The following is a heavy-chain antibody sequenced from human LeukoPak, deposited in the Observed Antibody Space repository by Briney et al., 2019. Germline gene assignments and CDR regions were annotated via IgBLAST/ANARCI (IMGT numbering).Heavy chain of an antibody. CDR1: GFRFSDYY. V-gene: IGHV3-7*01. J-gene: IGHJ4*02. D-gene: IGHD6-13*01. CDR2: IHSDGSEQ. Sequence: GGSLRLSCEASGFRFSDYYMSWVRQAPGMGLEWVARIHSDGSEQNYVDSVKGRFSISRDNAKNSLHLQMNSLRAEDTAVYYCVRGGRWYGDNWGQGTLVTVSS. CDR3: VRGGRWYGDN.